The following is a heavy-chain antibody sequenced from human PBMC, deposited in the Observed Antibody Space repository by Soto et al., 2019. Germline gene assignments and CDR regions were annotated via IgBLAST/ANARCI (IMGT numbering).Heavy chain of an antibody. Sequence: GSLRHSCAASGFTFSRYSMNWVRQAPGKGLEWVSSISSTTNYIYYADSMKGRFTVSRDNAKNSVYLDMNSLSAEDTAVYYCARESEDLTSNFDYWGQGTLVTVSS. J-gene: IGHJ4*02. CDR1: GFTFSRYS. V-gene: IGHV3-21*01. CDR3: ARESEDLTSNFDY. CDR2: ISSTTNYI.